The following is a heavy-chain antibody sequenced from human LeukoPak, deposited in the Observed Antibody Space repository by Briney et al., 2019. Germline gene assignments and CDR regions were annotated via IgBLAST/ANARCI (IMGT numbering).Heavy chain of an antibody. J-gene: IGHJ4*02. CDR1: GGSISSYY. CDR3: ARGPRYCSGGSCYFPDY. D-gene: IGHD2-15*01. CDR2: IYTSGST. Sequence: PSETLSLTCTVSGGSISSYYWSWNRQPAGKGLEWIGRIYTSGSTNYNPSLKSRVTMSVDTSKNQFSLKLSSVTAADTAVYYCARGPRYCSGGSCYFPDYWGQGTLVTVSS. V-gene: IGHV4-4*07.